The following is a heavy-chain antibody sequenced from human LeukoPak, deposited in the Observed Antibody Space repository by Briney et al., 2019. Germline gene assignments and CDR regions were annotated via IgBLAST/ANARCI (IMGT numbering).Heavy chain of an antibody. CDR3: ARGGLRFLEWSDYYYYYMDV. D-gene: IGHD3-3*01. Sequence: SETLSLTCTVSGGSISTYYWSWIRQPPGKGLEWIGYIYYSGSTNYNPSLKSRVTISVDTSKNQFSLKLSSVTAADTAMYYCARGGLRFLEWSDYYYYYMDVWGKGTTVTVSS. V-gene: IGHV4-59*08. J-gene: IGHJ6*03. CDR2: IYYSGST. CDR1: GGSISTYY.